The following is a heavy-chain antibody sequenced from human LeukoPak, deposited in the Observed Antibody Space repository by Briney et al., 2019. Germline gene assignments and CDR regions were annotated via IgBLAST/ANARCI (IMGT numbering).Heavy chain of an antibody. CDR2: ITGGHYAT. D-gene: IGHD4-17*01. J-gene: IGHJ5*02. CDR3: TKDPNGDYIGAFDP. CDR1: GFSFSSFA. V-gene: IGHV3-23*01. Sequence: GGSLRLSCAASGFSFSSFAMTWVRQAPGKGLEWVSSITGGHYATYNTDSVKGRFTISRDNAKNTLYLQMNSLRADDTAVYYCTKDPNGDYIGAFDPWGQGTLSPSPQ.